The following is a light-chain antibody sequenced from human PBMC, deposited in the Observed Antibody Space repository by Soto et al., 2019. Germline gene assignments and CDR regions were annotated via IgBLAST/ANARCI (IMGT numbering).Light chain of an antibody. CDR1: SSDVGLYDY. V-gene: IGLV2-14*01. CDR3: SSYTSDSSDV. CDR2: AVS. Sequence: QSALTQPASVSGSPGQSITISCTGTSSDVGLYDYVSWYQQHPGKAPQRMIYAVSNRPSGVSNRFSASKSGNTASLFISGLQAEDEADYYCSSYTSDSSDVFGSGTKVTVL. J-gene: IGLJ1*01.